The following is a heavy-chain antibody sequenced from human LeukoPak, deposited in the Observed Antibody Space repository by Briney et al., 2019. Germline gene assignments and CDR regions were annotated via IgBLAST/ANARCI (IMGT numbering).Heavy chain of an antibody. CDR3: ARARASGRSGFDY. Sequence: GGSLRLSCVASGLTVSSYSMNWVRQAPGKGLEWVSYISSSSNSTIYYAESVKGRFTISRDNAKNSLDLQMNSLRDEDTAVYYCARARASGRSGFDYWGQGTLVTVSS. CDR2: ISSSSNSTI. CDR1: GLTVSSYS. J-gene: IGHJ4*02. D-gene: IGHD2-15*01. V-gene: IGHV3-48*02.